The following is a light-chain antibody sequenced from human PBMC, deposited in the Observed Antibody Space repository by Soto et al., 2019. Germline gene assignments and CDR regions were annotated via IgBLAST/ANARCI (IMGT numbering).Light chain of an antibody. CDR1: QSVSSY. CDR3: QQRSNWPRT. V-gene: IGKV3-11*01. CDR2: DAS. Sequence: EIVLTQSPATLSLSPGERTTLSCRASQSVSSYLAWYQQKPGQAPRLLIYDASNRATGIPARFSRSGSGTDFTLTISSLEPEDFAVYYCQQRSNWPRTFGQRTKVDIK. J-gene: IGKJ1*01.